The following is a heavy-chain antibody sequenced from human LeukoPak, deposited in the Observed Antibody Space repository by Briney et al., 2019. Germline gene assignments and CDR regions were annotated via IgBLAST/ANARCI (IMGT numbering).Heavy chain of an antibody. V-gene: IGHV3-23*01. CDR1: GFTFSIYA. Sequence: PGGSLRLSCAASGFTFSIYAMSWVRQAPGKGLAWVSGLNEDGGYTYYADSVKGRFTISRDNSKNTLYLQMNSLRAEDTAVYYCAKHIMTGTWSFDSWGQGTLVTVSS. CDR3: AKHIMTGTWSFDS. J-gene: IGHJ4*02. CDR2: LNEDGGYT. D-gene: IGHD3-9*01.